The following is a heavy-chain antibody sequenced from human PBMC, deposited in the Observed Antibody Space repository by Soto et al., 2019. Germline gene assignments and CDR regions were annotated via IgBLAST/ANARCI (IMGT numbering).Heavy chain of an antibody. CDR3: ARGILLTTYYYYYGMDV. V-gene: IGHV4-34*09. CDR1: GGSFSGYY. Sequence: KPSETLSLTCAVYGGSFSGYYWSWIRQPPGKGLEWIGEINHSGSTNYNPSLKSRVTISVDTSKNQFSLKLSSVTAADTAVYYCARGILLTTYYYYYGMDVWGQGTTVTVSS. CDR2: INHSGST. D-gene: IGHD4-4*01. J-gene: IGHJ6*02.